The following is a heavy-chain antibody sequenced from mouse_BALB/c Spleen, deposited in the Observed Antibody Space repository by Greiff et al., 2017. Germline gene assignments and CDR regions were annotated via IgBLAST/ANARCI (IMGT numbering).Heavy chain of an antibody. J-gene: IGHJ4*01. Sequence: VHVKQSGPELVKPGASVKMSCKASGYTFTSYVMHWVKQKPGQGLEWIGYINPYNDGTKYNEKFKGKATLTSDKSSSTAYMELSSLTSEDSAVYYCARGYYDYAMDDWGQGTSVTGSA. CDR3: ARGYYDYAMDD. V-gene: IGHV1-14*01. CDR2: INPYNDGT. CDR1: GYTFTSYV. D-gene: IGHD2-3*01.